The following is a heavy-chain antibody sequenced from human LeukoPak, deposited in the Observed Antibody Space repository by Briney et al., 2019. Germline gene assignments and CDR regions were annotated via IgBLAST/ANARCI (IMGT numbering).Heavy chain of an antibody. Sequence: PGGSLRLSCAASGFTFDSYAMSWVRQAPGKGLEWVSSIRPSGGSTFYADSVKGRFTISRDDSKNTLYLQMDSLRAEDTAVYYCAKGLAWSCNSCPMDGGYWGQGSLVTVSS. J-gene: IGHJ4*02. D-gene: IGHD6-13*01. CDR3: AKGLAWSCNSCPMDGGY. CDR1: GFTFDSYA. CDR2: IRPSGGST. V-gene: IGHV3-23*01.